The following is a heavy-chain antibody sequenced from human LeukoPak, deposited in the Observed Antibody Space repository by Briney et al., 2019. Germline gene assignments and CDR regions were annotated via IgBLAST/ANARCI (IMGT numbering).Heavy chain of an antibody. CDR2: ISYDGSNK. CDR1: GFTFSSYA. J-gene: IGHJ6*02. Sequence: GRSLRLSCEASGFTFSSYAMHWGRQAPGKGLEWAAVISYDGSNKYYADSVKGRFTITRDNSKNTLYLQMSSLRAEDTGVYYCVVPAARWYYNDMDVWGQGTTVTVSS. CDR3: VVPAARWYYNDMDV. V-gene: IGHV3-30*04. D-gene: IGHD2-2*01.